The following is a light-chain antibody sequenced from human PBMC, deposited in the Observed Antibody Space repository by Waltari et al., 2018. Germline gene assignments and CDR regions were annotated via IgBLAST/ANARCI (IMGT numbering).Light chain of an antibody. CDR3: QQYGSSPWT. CDR2: GAS. V-gene: IGKV3-20*01. CDR1: QSVSSSS. J-gene: IGKJ1*01. Sequence: EIVLTQSPGTLSLSPGERATLSCRASQSVSSSSLAWYQQKPGQAPSVLIHGASTRATGIPDRFRGSGAGTDFTLTISRREPEDFAVYYCQQYGSSPWTFGQGTKVEIK.